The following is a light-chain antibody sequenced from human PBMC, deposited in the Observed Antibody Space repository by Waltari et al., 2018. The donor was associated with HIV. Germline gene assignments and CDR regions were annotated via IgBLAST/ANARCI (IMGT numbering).Light chain of an antibody. Sequence: QSALTPPPSASGSPGPSVPLSCTGSNSDFGSSGYVSWYHLHPGTHPKLLIPEQLHPGKAPKLVISEVTKRPSGVSDRFSGSKSANTAFLTVSGLQAEDEADYYCSSFADRDGFYVLFGGGTRLTVL. CDR2: EVT. CDR1: NSDFGSSGY. J-gene: IGLJ2*01. CDR3: SSFADRDGFYVL. V-gene: IGLV2-8*01.